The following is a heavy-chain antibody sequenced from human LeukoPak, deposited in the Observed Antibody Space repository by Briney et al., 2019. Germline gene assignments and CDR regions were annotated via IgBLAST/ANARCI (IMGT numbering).Heavy chain of an antibody. J-gene: IGHJ4*02. CDR3: ARDTVGATFDY. V-gene: IGHV1-69*13. D-gene: IGHD1-26*01. Sequence: ASVKVSCKASGYTFTSYAISWVRQAPGQGLEWMGGIIPIFGTANYAQKLQGRVTITADESTSTAYMELSSLRSEDTAVYYCARDTVGATFDYWGQGTLVTVSS. CDR2: IIPIFGTA. CDR1: GYTFTSYA.